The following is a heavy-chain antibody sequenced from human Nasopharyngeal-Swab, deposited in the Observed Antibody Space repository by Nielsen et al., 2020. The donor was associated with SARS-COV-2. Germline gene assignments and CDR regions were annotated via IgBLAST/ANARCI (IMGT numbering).Heavy chain of an antibody. CDR3: ARKMIYCSGGSCYGLDV. J-gene: IGHJ6*02. CDR1: GFTFSDYY. CDR2: ISSSGSTI. D-gene: IGHD2-15*01. Sequence: GESLKISCAASGFTFSDYYMSWIRQAPGKGLEWVSYISSSGSTIYYADSVKGRFTISRDNAKNSLNLQMNSLRDEDTAVYYCARKMIYCSGGSCYGLDVWGQGTTVTVSS. V-gene: IGHV3-11*04.